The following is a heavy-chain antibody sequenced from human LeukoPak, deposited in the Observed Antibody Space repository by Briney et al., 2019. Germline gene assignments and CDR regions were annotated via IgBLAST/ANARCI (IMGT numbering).Heavy chain of an antibody. Sequence: ASVKVSCKASGYTFTSYDINWVRQATGQGLEWMGWMNPNSGNTGYAQKFQGRVTMTRNTSISTAYMEPSSLRSEDTAVYYCARGTYYDFWFDPWGQGTLVTVSS. V-gene: IGHV1-8*01. CDR2: MNPNSGNT. CDR1: GYTFTSYD. D-gene: IGHD3-3*01. CDR3: ARGTYYDFWFDP. J-gene: IGHJ5*02.